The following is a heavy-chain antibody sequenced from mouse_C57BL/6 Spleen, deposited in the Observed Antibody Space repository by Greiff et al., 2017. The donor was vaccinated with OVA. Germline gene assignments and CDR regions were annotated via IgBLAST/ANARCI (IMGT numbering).Heavy chain of an antibody. Sequence: VQLQQSGAELVKPGASVKMSCKASGYTFTSYWITWVKQRPGQGLEWIGDIYPGSGSTNYNEKFKSKATLTVDTSSSTAYMQLSSLTSGDSAVYYCAKRGDGDEGDYWGQGTTLTVAS. CDR2: IYPGSGST. J-gene: IGHJ2*01. CDR3: AKRGDGDEGDY. V-gene: IGHV1-55*01. CDR1: GYTFTSYW. D-gene: IGHD3-3*01.